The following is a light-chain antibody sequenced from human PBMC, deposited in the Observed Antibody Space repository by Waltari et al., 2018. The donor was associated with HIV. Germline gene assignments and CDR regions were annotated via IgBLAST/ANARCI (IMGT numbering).Light chain of an antibody. V-gene: IGKV4-1*01. CDR2: GAS. Sequence: DIVMTQSPESLTVSLGERGTNSCKSCQSILSSSGNKYFLSWYQQKPGQPPNALIYGASTRAAGVPARFSGSDSGTDFTLTISSLRAEDVAVYYCHQYHTTPYTLGQGTKLEI. CDR3: HQYHTTPYT. CDR1: QSILSSSGNKYF. J-gene: IGKJ2*01.